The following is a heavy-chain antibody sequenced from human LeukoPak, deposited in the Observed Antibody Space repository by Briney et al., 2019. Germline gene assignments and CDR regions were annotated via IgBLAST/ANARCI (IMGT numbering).Heavy chain of an antibody. CDR3: ARLGRYHLFSYMDV. D-gene: IGHD1-26*01. Sequence: ASVKVSCKASGFTFTAYGINWMRQAPGQGLECMGWISAYNGDTKYAQKVQGRVSMTTDTSTNTAYMEVRSLRADDTAVYYCARLGRYHLFSYMDVWGKGTTVTVSS. J-gene: IGHJ6*03. CDR2: ISAYNGDT. CDR1: GFTFTAYG. V-gene: IGHV1-18*01.